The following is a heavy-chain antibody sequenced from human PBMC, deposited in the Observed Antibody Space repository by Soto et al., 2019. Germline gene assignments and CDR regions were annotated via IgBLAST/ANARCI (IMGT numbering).Heavy chain of an antibody. D-gene: IGHD3-10*01. V-gene: IGHV3-30*18. CDR1: GVTFSDFG. Sequence: GGSLRLSCVASGVTFSDFGMHWVRQGPGKGLEWLAVISEDAETDFHADSVKGRFTVSRDNFKETLYLQMNSLTTDDSGVYFCAKAPFRRPYYFYGMDVWGQGTTVTV. J-gene: IGHJ6*02. CDR3: AKAPFRRPYYFYGMDV. CDR2: ISEDAETD.